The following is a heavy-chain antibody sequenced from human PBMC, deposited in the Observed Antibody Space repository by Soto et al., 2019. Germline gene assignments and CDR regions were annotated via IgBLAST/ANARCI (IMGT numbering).Heavy chain of an antibody. J-gene: IGHJ6*02. D-gene: IGHD6-13*01. CDR1: GYTFTSYD. CDR3: ARGPEQQRLDYYYYGMDV. Sequence: GASVKVSCKASGYTFTSYDINWVLQATGQGLEWMGWMNPNSGNTGYAQKFQGRVTMTRNTSISTAYMELSSLRSEDTAVYYCARGPEQQRLDYYYYGMDVWGQGTTVTVSS. CDR2: MNPNSGNT. V-gene: IGHV1-8*01.